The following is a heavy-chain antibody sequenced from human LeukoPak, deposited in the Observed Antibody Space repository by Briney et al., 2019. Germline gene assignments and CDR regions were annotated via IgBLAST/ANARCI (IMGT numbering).Heavy chain of an antibody. CDR2: IKRDGSEK. CDR3: ARMVRGVTFDY. V-gene: IGHV3-7*03. J-gene: IGHJ4*02. Sequence: GGSLRLSCAASGFTFSSYWMSWVRQAPGKGLEWVANIKRDGSEKYYVDSVKGRFTISRDNAKNSLYLQMNSLRAEDTAVYYCARMVRGVTFDYWGQGTLVTVSS. D-gene: IGHD3-10*01. CDR1: GFTFSSYW.